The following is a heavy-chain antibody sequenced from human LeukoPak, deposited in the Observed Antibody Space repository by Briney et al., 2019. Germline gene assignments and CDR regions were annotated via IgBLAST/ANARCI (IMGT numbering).Heavy chain of an antibody. Sequence: GESLKISCKGSGYRFSNYWIGWVRQMPGKGLEWMGIIYPGDSDTRYSPSFQGQVTISADKSISTAYLQWSSLEASDTAMYYCARVGGCSFISCLPPYYNYWYMDVWGKGTTVTVSS. D-gene: IGHD2-2*01. J-gene: IGHJ6*03. CDR1: GYRFSNYW. CDR3: ARVGGCSFISCLPPYYNYWYMDV. V-gene: IGHV5-51*01. CDR2: IYPGDSDT.